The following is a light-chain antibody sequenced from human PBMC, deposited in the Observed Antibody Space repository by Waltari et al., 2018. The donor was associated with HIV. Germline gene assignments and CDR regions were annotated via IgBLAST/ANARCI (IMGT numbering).Light chain of an antibody. Sequence: DIQMTQSPSSLSASIGGTVSIPCRASQDISNSVSWFQQQPGKVPKLLVHGAFILQRGVPSRFSGSGSGTDYTLTISGLQAEDFATYFCQQYYGVPLTFGGGTRVDI. CDR2: GAF. CDR3: QQYYGVPLT. CDR1: QDISNS. V-gene: IGKV1-NL1*01. J-gene: IGKJ4*01.